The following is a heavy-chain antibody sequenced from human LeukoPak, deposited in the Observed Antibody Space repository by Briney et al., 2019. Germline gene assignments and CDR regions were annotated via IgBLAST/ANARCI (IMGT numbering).Heavy chain of an antibody. CDR1: GFTFSSYW. J-gene: IGHJ4*02. CDR2: INPDGSST. D-gene: IGHD2-15*01. Sequence: PGGSLRLSCAASGFTFSSYWMHWVRQVPGKGPVWVSRINPDGSSTIYADSVKGRFTISRDNAKNTVYLQMNSLRAEDTAVYYCVRVVDWGQGTLVTVSS. CDR3: VRVVD. V-gene: IGHV3-74*01.